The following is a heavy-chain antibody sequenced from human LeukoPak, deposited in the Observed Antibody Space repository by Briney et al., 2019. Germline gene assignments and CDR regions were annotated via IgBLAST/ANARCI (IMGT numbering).Heavy chain of an antibody. CDR2: IYYSGST. CDR3: ARKAGVYFDY. CDR1: GGSISSYY. J-gene: IGHJ4*02. Sequence: PSETLSLTCTVSGGSISSYYWSWIRQPPGKGLEWIGYIYYSGSTNYNPSFKSRVTISVDTSKNQFSLKLSSVTAADTAVYYCARKAGVYFDYWGQGTLVTVSS. V-gene: IGHV4-59*08.